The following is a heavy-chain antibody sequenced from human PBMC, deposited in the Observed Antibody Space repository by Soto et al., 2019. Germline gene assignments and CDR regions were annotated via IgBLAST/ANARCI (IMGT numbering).Heavy chain of an antibody. CDR2: INYSGST. CDR1: GGSISSSTSY. CDR3: ARPVNYYYYYMDV. Sequence: QLQLQESGPGLVKPSETLSLTYTVSGGSISSSTSYWGWIRQPPGKGLEWIGSINYSGSTYYSPSLKSRVTISADTSKNQFSLKLSSVTAADTAVYYCARPVNYYYYYMDVWGKGTMVTVSS. J-gene: IGHJ6*03. V-gene: IGHV4-39*01.